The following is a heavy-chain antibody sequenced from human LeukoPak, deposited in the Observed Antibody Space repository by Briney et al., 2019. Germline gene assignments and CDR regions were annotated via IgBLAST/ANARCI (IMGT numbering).Heavy chain of an antibody. Sequence: GRSLRLSCAASGFTFSSYAMHWVRQAPGKGLEWVAVISYDGSNKYYADSVKGRFTIPRDNSKNTLYLQMNSLRAEDTAVYYCAKDLSNTMIHHYWGQGTLVTVSS. D-gene: IGHD3-22*01. CDR3: AKDLSNTMIHHY. V-gene: IGHV3-30*04. CDR2: ISYDGSNK. J-gene: IGHJ4*02. CDR1: GFTFSSYA.